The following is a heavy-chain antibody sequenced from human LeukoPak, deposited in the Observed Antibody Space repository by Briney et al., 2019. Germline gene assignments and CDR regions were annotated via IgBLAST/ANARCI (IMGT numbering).Heavy chain of an antibody. D-gene: IGHD5-24*01. J-gene: IGHJ5*02. V-gene: IGHV3-33*01. CDR2: IWYDGSNK. CDR3: ARGGWLQRPNWFDP. CDR1: GFTLSSYG. Sequence: GGSLRLSCAASGFTLSSYGMHWVRQAPGKGLECGAVIWYDGSNKYYADSVKGRFTISRDNSKNTLYLQMNSLRAEDTAVYYCARGGWLQRPNWFDPWGQGTLVTVSS.